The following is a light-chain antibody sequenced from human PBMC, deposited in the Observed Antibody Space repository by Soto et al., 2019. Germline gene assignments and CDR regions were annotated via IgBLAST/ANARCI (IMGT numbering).Light chain of an antibody. CDR1: QGISSY. CDR2: AAS. V-gene: IGKV1-8*01. J-gene: IGKJ1*01. Sequence: AIRMTQSTSSLSASTGDRVTITCRASQGISSYLAWYQQKPGIAPKLLIYAASTLQSGVPSRFSGSGSGTDFTLTISCLQSEDFATYYCQQYYSYPRTFGQGTKVDIK. CDR3: QQYYSYPRT.